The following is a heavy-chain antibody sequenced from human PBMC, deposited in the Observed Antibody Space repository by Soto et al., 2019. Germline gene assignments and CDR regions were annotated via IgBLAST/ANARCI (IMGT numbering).Heavy chain of an antibody. J-gene: IGHJ6*02. Sequence: ASVKVSCKASGYTFTSYGISWVLQAPGQGLEWMGWISAYNGNTNYAQKLQGRVTMTTDTSTSTAYMELRSLRSDDTAVYYCAFSPRRGWYYYYGMDVWGQGTTVTVS. CDR1: GYTFTSYG. CDR2: ISAYNGNT. D-gene: IGHD3-10*01. V-gene: IGHV1-18*01. CDR3: AFSPRRGWYYYYGMDV.